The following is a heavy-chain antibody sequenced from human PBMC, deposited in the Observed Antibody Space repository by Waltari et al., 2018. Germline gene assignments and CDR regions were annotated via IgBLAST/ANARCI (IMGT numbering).Heavy chain of an antibody. Sequence: EVQLLESGGHLVQPGGSLRLSCAASGFTFSSFFMMWVRQPPGKGLEWVSVITNDGKHTFYSDAVTGRFTVSRDNSKNMMYLQMNSLRPEDTALYFCARGHWGDYWGQGSLVTVSS. J-gene: IGHJ4*02. D-gene: IGHD3-16*01. V-gene: IGHV3-23*03. CDR2: ITNDGKHT. CDR1: GFTFSSFF. CDR3: ARGHWGDY.